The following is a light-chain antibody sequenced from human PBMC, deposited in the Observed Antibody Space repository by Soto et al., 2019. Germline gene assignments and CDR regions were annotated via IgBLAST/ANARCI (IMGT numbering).Light chain of an antibody. V-gene: IGKV1-5*03. Sequence: DIQLTKTHSTLSASVGDRVTITCRASQSISGWLAWYQQKPGKAPKLLIYKASSLESGVPSRFSGSGSGTEFTLTISSLQPDDFATYYCQHYNTYPWTFGQGTKVDI. J-gene: IGKJ1*01. CDR3: QHYNTYPWT. CDR1: QSISGW. CDR2: KAS.